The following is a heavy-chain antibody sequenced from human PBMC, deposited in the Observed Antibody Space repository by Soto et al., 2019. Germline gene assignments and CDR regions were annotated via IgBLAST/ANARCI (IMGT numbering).Heavy chain of an antibody. CDR2: ISGSGGST. V-gene: IGHV3-23*01. J-gene: IGHJ4*02. CDR3: AKETQYRRPAGGDY. CDR1: GFTFSSYA. Sequence: EVQLLESGGGSVQPGGSLRLSCAASGFTFSSYAMSWVRQAPGKGLEWVSTISGSGGSTDYADSVKGRFTISRDNSKNMLYLQMNSLRAEATAVFYCAKETQYRRPAGGDYWGQGTLVTVSS. D-gene: IGHD2-2*02.